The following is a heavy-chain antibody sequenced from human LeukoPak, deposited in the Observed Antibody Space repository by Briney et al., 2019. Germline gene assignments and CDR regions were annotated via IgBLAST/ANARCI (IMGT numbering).Heavy chain of an antibody. J-gene: IGHJ4*02. D-gene: IGHD2-15*01. Sequence: PSETLSLTCTVSGGSISSHYWSWIRQPPGKGLEGIGYIYYSGSTNYNPSLKSRVTISVDTSKNQFSLKLSSVTAADTAVYYCARGYCSGGSCYLGFDYWGQGTLVTVSS. V-gene: IGHV4-59*11. CDR1: GGSISSHY. CDR2: IYYSGST. CDR3: ARGYCSGGSCYLGFDY.